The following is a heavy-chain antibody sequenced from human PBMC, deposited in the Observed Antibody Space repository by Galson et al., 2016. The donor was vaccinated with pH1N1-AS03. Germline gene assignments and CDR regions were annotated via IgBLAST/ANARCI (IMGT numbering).Heavy chain of an antibody. CDR2: SGTAGDT. J-gene: IGHJ6*02. CDR1: GFTFSSHD. Sequence: SLRLCCAGAGFTFSSHDMYWVRQPPGKGLEWVSASGTAGDTYYAGSVKGRFTISRENAKNSLYLQMNSLRAGDTAVYYCARGKEGYFYGMDVWGQGTTVTVSS. D-gene: IGHD3-10*01. V-gene: IGHV3-13*01. CDR3: ARGKEGYFYGMDV.